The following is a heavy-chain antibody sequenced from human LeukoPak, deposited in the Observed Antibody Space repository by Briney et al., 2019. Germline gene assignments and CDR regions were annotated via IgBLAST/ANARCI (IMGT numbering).Heavy chain of an antibody. J-gene: IGHJ6*04. V-gene: IGHV1-18*01. D-gene: IGHD3-10*01. CDR1: GYTFTSYA. Sequence: ASVKVSCKASGYTFTSYAMNWVRQAPGQGLEWMGWISAYNGNTNYAQKLQGRVTMTTDTSTSTAYMELRSLRSDDTAVYYCAREYGFGEKMDVWGKGTTVTISS. CDR2: ISAYNGNT. CDR3: AREYGFGEKMDV.